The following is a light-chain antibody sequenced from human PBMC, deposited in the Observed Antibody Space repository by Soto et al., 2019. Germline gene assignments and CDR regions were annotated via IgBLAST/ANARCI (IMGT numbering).Light chain of an antibody. J-gene: IGKJ1*01. CDR3: KHYGLSRT. Sequence: EIVLTQSPGTLSLSPGERATLSCRASQSVSSSYLAWYQQRRGQAPRLLIYDTSSRATGIPDRFSGGGSGTDFTLTISRLEPEDFAVHYYKHYGLSRTFGQGAKVNIK. V-gene: IGKV3-20*01. CDR1: QSVSSSY. CDR2: DTS.